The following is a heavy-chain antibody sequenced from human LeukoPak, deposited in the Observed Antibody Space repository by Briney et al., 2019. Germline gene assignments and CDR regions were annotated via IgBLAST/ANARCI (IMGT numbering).Heavy chain of an antibody. Sequence: GGSLRLSCAASGFTFSDYYMSWIRQAPGKGLEWVSYITTTSTHTNYADSVKGRFTISRDNAKNSLYLQMSSLRAEDTAVYYCARDRGIVRDSSGYYYDYWGQGTLVTVSS. CDR3: ARDRGIVRDSSGYYYDY. D-gene: IGHD3-22*01. J-gene: IGHJ4*02. CDR1: GFTFSDYY. CDR2: ITTTSTHT. V-gene: IGHV3-11*05.